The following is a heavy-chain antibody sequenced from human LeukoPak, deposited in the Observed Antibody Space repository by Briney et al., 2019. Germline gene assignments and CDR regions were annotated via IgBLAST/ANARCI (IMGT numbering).Heavy chain of an antibody. CDR1: GDSINSGSYH. V-gene: IGHV4-39*06. Sequence: SETLSLTCTVSGDSINSGSYHWGWLRQPPGQGLEWIVSIQHSGNTYYNSVLKSLLTISVNTSKNQYPLILTSITAAATALYLCTRDASHCGQGALVTVSS. CDR3: TRDASH. CDR2: IQHSGNT. J-gene: IGHJ4*02.